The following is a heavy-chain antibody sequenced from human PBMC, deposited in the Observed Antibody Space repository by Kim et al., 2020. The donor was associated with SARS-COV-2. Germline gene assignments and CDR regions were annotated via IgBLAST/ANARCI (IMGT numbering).Heavy chain of an antibody. D-gene: IGHD3-10*01. Sequence: YNPSLKRRVTISVDTSKNQFSLKLSSVTAADTAVYYCARDYGSGNNAFDIWGQGTMVTVSS. CDR3: ARDYGSGNNAFDI. V-gene: IGHV4-61*02. J-gene: IGHJ3*02.